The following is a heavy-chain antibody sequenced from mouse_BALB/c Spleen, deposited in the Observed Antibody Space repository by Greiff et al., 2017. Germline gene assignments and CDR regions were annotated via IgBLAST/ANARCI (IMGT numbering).Heavy chain of an antibody. J-gene: IGHJ4*01. CDR3: ARGLYDYDVPYYAMDY. Sequence: EVHLVESGGGLVKPGGSLKLSCAASGFTFSDYYMYWVRQTPEKRLEWVATISDGGSYTYYPDSVKGRFTISRDNAKNNLYLQMSSLKSEDTAMYYCARGLYDYDVPYYAMDYWGQGTSVTVSS. V-gene: IGHV5-4*02. CDR1: GFTFSDYY. D-gene: IGHD2-4*01. CDR2: ISDGGSYT.